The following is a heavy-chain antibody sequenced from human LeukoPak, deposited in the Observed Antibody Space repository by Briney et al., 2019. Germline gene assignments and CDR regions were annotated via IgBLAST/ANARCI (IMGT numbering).Heavy chain of an antibody. CDR1: GGSISSYY. V-gene: IGHV4-59*01. J-gene: IGHJ5*02. CDR2: IYYSGST. CDR3: ARGTYRTGFDP. Sequence: SETLSLTCTVSGGSISSYYWSWLRQPPGKGLEWIGYIYYSGSTNYNPSLKSRVTISVDTSKNQFSLKLSSVTAADTAVYYCARGTYRTGFDPWGQGTLVTVSS.